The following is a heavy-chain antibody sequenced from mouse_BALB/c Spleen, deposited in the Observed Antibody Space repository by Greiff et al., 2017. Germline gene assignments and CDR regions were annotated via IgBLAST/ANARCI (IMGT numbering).Heavy chain of an antibody. J-gene: IGHJ4*01. CDR1: GYSFTSYY. V-gene: IGHV1S135*01. CDR3: ASYYGSSYRYAMDY. CDR2: IDPFNGGT. D-gene: IGHD1-1*01. Sequence: VQLQQSGPELMKPGASVKISCKASGYSFTSYYMHWVKQSHGKSLEWIGYIDPFNGGTSYNQKFKGKATLTVDKSSSTAYMHLSSLTSEDSAVYYCASYYGSSYRYAMDYWGQGTSVTVSS.